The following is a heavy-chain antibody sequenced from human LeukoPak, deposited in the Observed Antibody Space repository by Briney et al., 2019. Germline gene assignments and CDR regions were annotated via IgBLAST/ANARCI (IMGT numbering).Heavy chain of an antibody. CDR1: GFTFNTYT. Sequence: PGGSLRLSCAASGFTFNTYTMNWVRQAPGKGLEWVSYISGSSGIIDYADSVRGRFTVSRDNAKTSLYLQMNSLRAEDTAMYYCTTSDCEYWGQGTLVTVSS. J-gene: IGHJ4*02. CDR2: ISGSSGII. CDR3: TTSDCEY. V-gene: IGHV3-48*04.